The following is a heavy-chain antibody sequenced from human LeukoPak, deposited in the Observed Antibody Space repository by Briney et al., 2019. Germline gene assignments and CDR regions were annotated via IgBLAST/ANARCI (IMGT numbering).Heavy chain of an antibody. J-gene: IGHJ4*02. CDR1: GFTFSNAW. CDR2: IKSKTDGGTT. CDR3: TTDRTFNWNYAPDRDY. Sequence: PGGSLRLSCAASGFTFSNAWMSWVRQAPGKGLEWVGRIKSKTDGGTTDYAAPVKGRFTISRDDSKNTLYLQMNSLKTEDTAVYYCTTDRTFNWNYAPDRDYWGQGTLVTVSS. D-gene: IGHD1-7*01. V-gene: IGHV3-15*01.